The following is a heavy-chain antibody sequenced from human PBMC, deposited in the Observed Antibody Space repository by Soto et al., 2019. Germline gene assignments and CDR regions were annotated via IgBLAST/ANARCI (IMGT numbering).Heavy chain of an antibody. J-gene: IGHJ4*02. V-gene: IGHV1-24*01. Sequence: QVQLVQSGAEVKKPGASVTVSCKVSGYTLTELSMHWVRQAPGKGLEWMGSFDPEDGETIYAQKFQGRVTMTEDTYTGTADMELSSLRSEDTAVYYCATCSPLSSSWTFDFWGQGTLVTVSS. CDR3: ATCSPLSSSWTFDF. CDR1: GYTLTELS. CDR2: FDPEDGET. D-gene: IGHD6-13*01.